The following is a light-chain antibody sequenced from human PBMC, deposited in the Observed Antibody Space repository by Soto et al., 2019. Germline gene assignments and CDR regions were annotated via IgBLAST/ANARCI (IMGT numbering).Light chain of an antibody. J-gene: IGLJ1*01. CDR1: SSDVGGYNY. Sequence: QSALTQPPSASGSPGQSVTISCTGTSSDVGGYNYVSWYQQHPGKAPKLMIYEVSKRPSGVPDRFSGDKSGNTASLTVSGLQAEDEADYYCSSYAGSNNLGVFGTGTKLTVL. CDR3: SSYAGSNNLGV. V-gene: IGLV2-8*01. CDR2: EVS.